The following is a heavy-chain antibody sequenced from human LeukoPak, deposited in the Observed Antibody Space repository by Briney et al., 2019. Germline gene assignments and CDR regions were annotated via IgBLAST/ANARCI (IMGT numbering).Heavy chain of an antibody. CDR3: ARDYGGSSPFDY. CDR1: DFSFITYA. CDR2: ISGGGDAT. D-gene: IGHD4-23*01. V-gene: IGHV3-23*01. J-gene: IGHJ4*02. Sequence: GGSLRLSCAASDFSFITYAMSWVRQAPGKGLEWVSTISGGGDATYYADSVKGRFTISRDNAKNSLYLQMNSLRAEDTAVYYCARDYGGSSPFDYWGQGTLVTVSS.